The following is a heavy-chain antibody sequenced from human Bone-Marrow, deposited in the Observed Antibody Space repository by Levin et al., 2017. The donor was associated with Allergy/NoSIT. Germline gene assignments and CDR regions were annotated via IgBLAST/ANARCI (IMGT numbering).Heavy chain of an antibody. CDR3: ARDMVVTPGLEYYFDY. D-gene: IGHD4-23*01. V-gene: IGHV1-18*01. J-gene: IGHJ4*02. Sequence: GESLKISCKASGYTFTSYGISWVRQAPGQGLEWMGWISAYNGNTNYAQKLQGRVTMTTDTSTSTAYMELRSLRSDDTAVYYCARDMVVTPGLEYYFDYWGQGTLVTVSS. CDR2: ISAYNGNT. CDR1: GYTFTSYG.